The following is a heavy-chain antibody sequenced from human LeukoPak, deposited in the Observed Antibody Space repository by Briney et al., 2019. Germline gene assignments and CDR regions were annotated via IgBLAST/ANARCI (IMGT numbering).Heavy chain of an antibody. J-gene: IGHJ4*02. CDR2: IIGAAQT. CDR3: ARDGIQFLD. Sequence: GGSLRLSCVASGFRFGTYTMSWVRQAPGTGLEWVSTIIGAAQTLYAASVKGRFTISRDNSKNTLYLQMNSLRAEDTAVYYCARDGIQFLDWGQGTLVTVSS. CDR1: GFRFGTYT. V-gene: IGHV3-66*01. D-gene: IGHD1-14*01.